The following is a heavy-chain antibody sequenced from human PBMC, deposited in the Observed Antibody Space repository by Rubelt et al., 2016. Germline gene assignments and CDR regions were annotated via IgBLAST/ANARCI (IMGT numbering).Heavy chain of an antibody. CDR2: IKQDGGEK. CDR3: AAGMDPDH. J-gene: IGHJ4*02. Sequence: EVQLVESGGGLVQRGESLRLSCAASGFTFSSHWMQWVRQAPGKGLVWVANIKQDGGEKNYVDSVKGRFTISRDNAKNSLYLQMNSLRVEDTAGYYCAAGMDPDHWGQGTLVTVSS. CDR1: GFTFSSHW. V-gene: IGHV3-7*01. D-gene: IGHD3-10*01.